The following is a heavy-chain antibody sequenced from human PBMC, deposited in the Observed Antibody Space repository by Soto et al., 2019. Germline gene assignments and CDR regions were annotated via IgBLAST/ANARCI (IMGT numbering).Heavy chain of an antibody. V-gene: IGHV1-18*01. J-gene: IGHJ4*02. D-gene: IGHD1-26*01. Sequence: QVKLVQSGAEVKKPGPPGKVPCRVPGYPFTTNGTSGVRKAPGQGLGGMGWFRAKNGNTNNAQKRQGRVTMTTDTSTSTAYMELRSLRSDDTAVYSCARDLLELRHHGSVDYWGQGTLVTVSS. CDR1: GYPFTTNG. CDR2: FRAKNGNT. CDR3: ARDLLELRHHGSVDY.